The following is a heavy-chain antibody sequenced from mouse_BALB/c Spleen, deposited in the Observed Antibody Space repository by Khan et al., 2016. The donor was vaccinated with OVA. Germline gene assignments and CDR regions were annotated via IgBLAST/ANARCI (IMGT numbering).Heavy chain of an antibody. CDR2: INYSGNT. J-gene: IGHJ3*01. D-gene: IGHD2-4*01. CDR1: GYSITSEYA. V-gene: IGHV3-2*02. CDR3: ARKDYYDYDPFPY. Sequence: EVQLQESGPGLVKPSQSLSLTCTVTGYSITSEYAWNWIRQFPGNKLEWMGYINYSGNTRFNPSLKSRTSITRDKSKNQFFLQLNSVTTEDTATYYCARKDYYDYDPFPYWGQGTLVTVSA.